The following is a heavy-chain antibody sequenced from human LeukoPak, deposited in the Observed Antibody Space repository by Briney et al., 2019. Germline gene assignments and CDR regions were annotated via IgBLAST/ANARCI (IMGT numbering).Heavy chain of an antibody. J-gene: IGHJ3*02. D-gene: IGHD3-22*01. CDR1: GFTFSSYG. Sequence: QPGGSLRLSCAASGFTFSSYGMHWVRQAPGKGLEWVAVIWYDGSNKYYADSVKGRFTISRDNSKNTLYLQMNSLRAEDTAVYYCAKGGFSSGYYLGINAFDIWGQGTMVTVSS. CDR2: IWYDGSNK. CDR3: AKGGFSSGYYLGINAFDI. V-gene: IGHV3-33*06.